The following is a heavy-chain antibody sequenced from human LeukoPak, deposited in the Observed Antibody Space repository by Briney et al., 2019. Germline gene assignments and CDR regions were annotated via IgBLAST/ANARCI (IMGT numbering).Heavy chain of an antibody. D-gene: IGHD3-22*01. V-gene: IGHV3-23*01. CDR2: IRSSGDST. CDR3: ARDYYDSSGYYLPGY. CDR1: GFTFSSYG. Sequence: PGGSLRLSCAASGFTFSSYGMSWVRQAPGKGLEWVSGIRSSGDSTYYADSVKGRSTISRDNSKNTLYLQMGSLRAEDMAVYYCARDYYDSSGYYLPGYWGQGTLVTVSS. J-gene: IGHJ4*02.